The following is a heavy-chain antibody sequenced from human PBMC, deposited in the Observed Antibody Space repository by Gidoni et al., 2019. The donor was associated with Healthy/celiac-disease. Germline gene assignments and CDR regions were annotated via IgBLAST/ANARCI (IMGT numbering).Heavy chain of an antibody. CDR1: GFTFDDYA. Sequence: EVQLVESGGGLVQPGRSLRLSCAASGFTFDDYAMHWVRQAPGKGLEWVSGISWNSGSIGYADSVKGRFTISRDNAKNSLYLQMNSLRAEDTALYYCAKDTDSIAVAGNAFDIWGQGTMVTVSS. J-gene: IGHJ3*02. CDR2: ISWNSGSI. V-gene: IGHV3-9*01. CDR3: AKDTDSIAVAGNAFDI. D-gene: IGHD6-19*01.